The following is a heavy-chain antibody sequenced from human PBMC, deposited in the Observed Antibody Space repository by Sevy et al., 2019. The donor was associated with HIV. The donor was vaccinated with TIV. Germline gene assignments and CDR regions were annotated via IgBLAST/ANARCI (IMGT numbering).Heavy chain of an antibody. J-gene: IGHJ6*02. CDR3: ARDTYYDILTGLTSYYYYGMDD. CDR1: GFTFSSYE. Sequence: GGSLRLSCAASGFTFSSYEMNWVRQAPGKGLEWVSYISSSGSTIYDADSVKGRFTISRDNAKNSLYLQMNSLRAEDTAVYYCARDTYYDILTGLTSYYYYGMDDWGQGTTVTVSS. V-gene: IGHV3-48*03. CDR2: ISSSGSTI. D-gene: IGHD3-9*01.